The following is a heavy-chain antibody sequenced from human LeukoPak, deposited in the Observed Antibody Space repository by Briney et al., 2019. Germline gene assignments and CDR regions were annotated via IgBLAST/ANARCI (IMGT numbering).Heavy chain of an antibody. V-gene: IGHV3-49*04. CDR3: TRDRVRYLWFGEFVGGGDHMDV. D-gene: IGHD3-10*01. CDR1: GFTFGDYA. CDR2: IRSKAYGGTT. J-gene: IGHJ6*03. Sequence: SGGSLRLSCTASGFTFGDYAMSWVRQAPGKGLEWVGFIRSKAYGGTTEYAASVKGRFTISRDDSKSIAYLQMNSLKTEDTAVYYCTRDRVRYLWFGEFVGGGDHMDVWGKGTTVTVSS.